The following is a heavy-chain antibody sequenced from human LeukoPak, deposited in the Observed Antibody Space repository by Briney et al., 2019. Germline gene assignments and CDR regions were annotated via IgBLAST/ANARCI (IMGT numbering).Heavy chain of an antibody. Sequence: NPSETLSLTCTVSGDSINSLDLWSWVRQPPGKGLEWIGEMYLSGTTHPNPSVKSRVTISIDKSKNQFFLNLSSVTAADTAVYYCAGLVGRYSSGLYYYYFDYWGQGTLVTVSS. J-gene: IGHJ4*02. CDR3: AGLVGRYSSGLYYYYFDY. CDR1: GDSINSLDL. CDR2: MYLSGTT. D-gene: IGHD3-22*01. V-gene: IGHV4-4*02.